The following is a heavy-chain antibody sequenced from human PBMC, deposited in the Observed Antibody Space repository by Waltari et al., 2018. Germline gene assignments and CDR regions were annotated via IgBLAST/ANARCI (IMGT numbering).Heavy chain of an antibody. V-gene: IGHV1-69*04. CDR1: GATFTSYA. CDR2: IIPILGIA. Sequence: QVQLVQSGAEVKKPGSSVQVSCKASGATFTSYAISWVRTAPGTGLEWMGGIIPILGIANYAQKFQGRVTITADESTSTAYMELSSLRSEDTAVYYCARSYYDSSGYGYFDYWGQGTLVTVSS. CDR3: ARSYYDSSGYGYFDY. D-gene: IGHD3-22*01. J-gene: IGHJ4*02.